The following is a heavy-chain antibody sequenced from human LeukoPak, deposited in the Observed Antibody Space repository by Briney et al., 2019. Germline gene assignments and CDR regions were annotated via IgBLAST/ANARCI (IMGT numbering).Heavy chain of an antibody. Sequence: GGSLRLSCAASGFTFSTYAMNWVRQDPEKGLEWVSSISGSGGSTYYADSVKGRFTISRDNSKNTLYLQMNTLRAEDTAVYYCAAAGHYYYYGMDVWGQGTTVTVSS. D-gene: IGHD6-13*01. J-gene: IGHJ6*02. CDR2: ISGSGGST. CDR3: AAAGHYYYYGMDV. CDR1: GFTFSTYA. V-gene: IGHV3-23*01.